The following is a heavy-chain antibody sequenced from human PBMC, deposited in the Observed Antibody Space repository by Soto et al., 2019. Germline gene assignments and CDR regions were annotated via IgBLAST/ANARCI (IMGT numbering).Heavy chain of an antibody. V-gene: IGHV4-4*02. CDR1: GGSVNSPNW. CDR3: GRANSSGSPIDS. D-gene: IGHD6-19*01. Sequence: QVQLQQSGPGLVEPSGTLFLTCAVSGGSVNSPNWWNWVRQPPETGLEWIGEMHHSGSSNYNPSLKTRLTLSVDKSNNELSMNLNSVTAADTAIYYCGRANSSGSPIDSWGQGILVTVSS. J-gene: IGHJ4*02. CDR2: MHHSGSS.